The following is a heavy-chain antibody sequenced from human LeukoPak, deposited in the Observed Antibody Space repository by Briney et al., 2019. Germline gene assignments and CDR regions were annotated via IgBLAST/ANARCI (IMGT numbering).Heavy chain of an antibody. CDR3: AKSNGYGLIDI. J-gene: IGHJ3*02. V-gene: IGHV4-34*01. Sequence: KTSETLSLTCAVYGGSFSGYYWSWIRQPPGKGLEWIGEINHSGSTNYSPSLKSRVTISVDTSRNQFSLKLNSVTAADTAVYYCAKSNGYGLIDIWGQGTMVTVSS. D-gene: IGHD3-10*01. CDR1: GGSFSGYY. CDR2: INHSGST.